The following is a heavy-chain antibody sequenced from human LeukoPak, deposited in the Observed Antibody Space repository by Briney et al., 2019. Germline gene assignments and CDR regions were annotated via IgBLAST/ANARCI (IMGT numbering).Heavy chain of an antibody. J-gene: IGHJ5*02. CDR1: GFTFSSYA. V-gene: IGHV3-30*04. Sequence: GGSLRLSCAASGFTFSSYAMSWVRQAPGKGLEWVAVISYDGSNKYYADSVKGRFTISRDNSKNTLYLQMNSLRAEDTAVYYCARDRHTANWFDPWGQGTLVTVSS. CDR3: ARDRHTANWFDP. D-gene: IGHD5-18*01. CDR2: ISYDGSNK.